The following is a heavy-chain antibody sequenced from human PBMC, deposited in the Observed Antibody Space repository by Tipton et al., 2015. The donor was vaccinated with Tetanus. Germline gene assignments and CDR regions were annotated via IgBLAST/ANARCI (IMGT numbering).Heavy chain of an antibody. V-gene: IGHV4-34*01. CDR2: IYYRGST. J-gene: IGHJ4*02. D-gene: IGHD4-23*01. CDR1: GASFSDYY. Sequence: TLSLTCAGYGASFSDYYWGWIRQPPGKGLEWIGNIYYRGSTYYSPSLRSRVVMSIDTSKNQFSLSLRSVTAADTAVYFCARYKTSLVTPGKYFDSWGQGALVTVSS. CDR3: ARYKTSLVTPGKYFDS.